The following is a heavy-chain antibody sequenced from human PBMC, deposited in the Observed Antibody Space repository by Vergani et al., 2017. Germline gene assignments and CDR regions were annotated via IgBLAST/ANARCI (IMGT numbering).Heavy chain of an antibody. J-gene: IGHJ4*02. CDR2: ISDSSASI. Sequence: EVQLVESGGGLVQPGGSLRLSCAASGFSFSNSNMNWVRQAPGKGLEWISYISDSSASIYYAASVRGRFTVSRDNARNSLSLQMNSLRAEDTAIYYCAKEAIVDYGFYFDHWGQGTLVTVSS. V-gene: IGHV3-48*01. D-gene: IGHD4-17*01. CDR1: GFSFSNSN. CDR3: AKEAIVDYGFYFDH.